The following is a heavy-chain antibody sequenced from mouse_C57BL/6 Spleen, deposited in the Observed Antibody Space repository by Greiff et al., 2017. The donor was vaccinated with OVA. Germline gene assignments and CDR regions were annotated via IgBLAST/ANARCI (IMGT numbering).Heavy chain of an antibody. D-gene: IGHD1-1*01. V-gene: IGHV5-4*01. CDR1: GFTFSSYA. J-gene: IGHJ4*01. Sequence: EVKLVESGGGLVKPGGSLKLSCAASGFTFSSYAMSWVRQTPEKRLEWVATISDGGSYTYYPDNVKGRFTISRDNAKNNLYLQMSHLKSEDTAMYYCARDGSSYRYAMDYWGQGTSVTVSS. CDR2: ISDGGSYT. CDR3: ARDGSSYRYAMDY.